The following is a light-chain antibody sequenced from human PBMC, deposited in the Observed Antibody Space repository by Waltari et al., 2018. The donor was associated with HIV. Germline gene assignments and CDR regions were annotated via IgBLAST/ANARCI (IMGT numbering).Light chain of an antibody. CDR3: CSYAGSYTFV. CDR2: GNS. J-gene: IGLJ2*01. CDR1: SSNIGAGYD. Sequence: QSVLTQPPSVSGAPGQRVTISCTGSSSNIGAGYDVHWYQQLPGTAPKLLIYGNSNRPSGVPDRFSGSKSGNTASLTISGLQAEDEADYYCCSYAGSYTFVFGGGTKVTVL. V-gene: IGLV1-40*01.